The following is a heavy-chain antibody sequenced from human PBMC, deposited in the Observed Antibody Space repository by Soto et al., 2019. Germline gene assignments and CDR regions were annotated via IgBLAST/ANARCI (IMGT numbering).Heavy chain of an antibody. CDR3: TYFDAAAGVDY. CDR1: GFTFSGSA. D-gene: IGHD3-9*01. J-gene: IGHJ4*02. V-gene: IGHV3-73*02. CDR2: IRSKANNYAT. Sequence: EVQLVESGGGLVQPGGSMKLSCAASGFTFSGSAMHWVRQASGKGLEWVGRIRSKANNYATAYAASVKGRFTTSTDDSKNTAYLQMSSLKIEDTAVYYCTYFDAAAGVDYWGQRTLVTVSS.